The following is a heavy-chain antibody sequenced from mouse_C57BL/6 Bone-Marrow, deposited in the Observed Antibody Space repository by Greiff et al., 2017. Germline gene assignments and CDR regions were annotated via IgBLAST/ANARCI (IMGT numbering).Heavy chain of an antibody. CDR3: ARYDDYDVDY. V-gene: IGHV7-3*01. CDR2: IRNKANGYTT. CDR1: GFTFTDYY. D-gene: IGHD2-4*01. J-gene: IGHJ2*01. Sequence: EVKVVESGGGLVQPGGSLSLSCAASGFTFTDYYMSWVRQPPGKALEWVGFIRNKANGYTTEYSASVKGRFTISRDNSQSILYLQMNALRAEDSATYYCARYDDYDVDYWGQGTTLTVSS.